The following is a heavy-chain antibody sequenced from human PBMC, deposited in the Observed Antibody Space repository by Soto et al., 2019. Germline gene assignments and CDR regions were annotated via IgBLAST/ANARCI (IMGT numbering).Heavy chain of an antibody. V-gene: IGHV4-59*08. CDR3: ASGSGYDWGGLDY. J-gene: IGHJ4*02. CDR2: IYYSGST. Sequence: QVQLQESGPGLVKPSETLSLTCTVSGGSISSYYWSWIRQPPGKGLEWIGYIYYSGSTNNNPSLKSRATISVATSKNQVSLKLGSVTAADTAVDYCASGSGYDWGGLDYWGQGTLVTVSS. CDR1: GGSISSYY. D-gene: IGHD5-12*01.